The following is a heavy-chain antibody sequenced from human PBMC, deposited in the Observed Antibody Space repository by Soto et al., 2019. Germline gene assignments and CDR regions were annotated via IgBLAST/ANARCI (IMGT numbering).Heavy chain of an antibody. CDR1: GFTFSSYA. D-gene: IGHD6-19*01. CDR3: AKGALYSSGWYSDY. V-gene: IGHV3-23*01. Sequence: EVQLLGSGGGLVQPGGSLRLSCAASGFTFSSYAMSWVRQAPGKGLEWVSAISGSGGSTYYADSVKGRFTISRDNSKNTLYRQMNSLRADDTAVYYWAKGALYSSGWYSDYWGQGTLVTVSS. J-gene: IGHJ4*02. CDR2: ISGSGGST.